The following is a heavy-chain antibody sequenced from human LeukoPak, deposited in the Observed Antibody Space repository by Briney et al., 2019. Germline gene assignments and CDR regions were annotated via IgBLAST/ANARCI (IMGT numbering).Heavy chain of an antibody. V-gene: IGHV3-23*01. CDR2: ISGSGGST. CDR3: AKSTRGYSYHYYFDY. Sequence: GGSLRLSCAASGFTFGNYAMNWVRQAPGKGLEWVSLISGSGGSTYYSDSVKGRFTISRDNSKNTLYLQMNSLRPEDTAIYYCAKSTRGYSYHYYFDYWGQGTLVTVSS. CDR1: GFTFGNYA. D-gene: IGHD5-18*01. J-gene: IGHJ4*02.